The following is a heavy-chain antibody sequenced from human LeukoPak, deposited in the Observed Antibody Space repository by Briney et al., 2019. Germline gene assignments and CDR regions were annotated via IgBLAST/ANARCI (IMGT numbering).Heavy chain of an antibody. Sequence: GGSLRLSCAASGFTFSSYAMNWVRQAPGKGLEWVSAISGSGGSTYYADSVKGRFTISRDNSKNTLYLQMNSLRAEDTAVYYCAKRSPTHLGELSLRSDYWGQGTLVTVSS. V-gene: IGHV3-23*01. CDR1: GFTFSSYA. CDR3: AKRSPTHLGELSLRSDY. CDR2: ISGSGGST. J-gene: IGHJ4*02. D-gene: IGHD3-16*02.